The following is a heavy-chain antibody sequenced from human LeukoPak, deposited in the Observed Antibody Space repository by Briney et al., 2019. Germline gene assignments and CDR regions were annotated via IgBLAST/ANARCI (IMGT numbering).Heavy chain of an antibody. CDR3: ARRRFGANNYYYYYYMDV. CDR1: GGSFSGYY. D-gene: IGHD3-10*01. Sequence: PSETLSLTCAVYGGSFSGYYWSWIRQPPGKGLEWIGEINHSGSTNYNPSLKSRVTISVDTSKNQFSLKLSSVTAADTAVYYCARRRFGANNYYYYYYMDVWGKGTTVTIFS. CDR2: INHSGST. V-gene: IGHV4-34*01. J-gene: IGHJ6*03.